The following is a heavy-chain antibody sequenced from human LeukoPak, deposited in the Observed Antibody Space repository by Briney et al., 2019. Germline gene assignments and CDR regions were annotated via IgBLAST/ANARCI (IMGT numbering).Heavy chain of an antibody. CDR1: GVSINDYY. Sequence: RPSETLSLTCGVFGVSINDYYWSWIRQSPGKGLEWIGEISHTEGTRYNPSLESRVTMSVGTSENQLSLKLIFVTAADTAVYYCARIRCGHSGSVCYNHWGPGTLVTVSS. D-gene: IGHD3-9*01. V-gene: IGHV4-34*01. CDR2: ISHTEGT. J-gene: IGHJ4*02. CDR3: ARIRCGHSGSVCYNH.